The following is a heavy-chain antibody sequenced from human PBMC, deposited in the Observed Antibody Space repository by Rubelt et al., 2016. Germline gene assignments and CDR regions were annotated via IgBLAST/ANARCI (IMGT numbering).Heavy chain of an antibody. CDR1: GYTFTGYY. D-gene: IGHD6-19*01. V-gene: IGHV1-2*02. J-gene: IGHJ4*02. Sequence: QVQLVQSGAEVKKPGASVKVSCKASGYTFTGYYMHWVRQAPGQGLEWMGWINPNSGGTNSEQEFQGRVTRTRDTSICTAYRKLGRLRSDDTAGYYCAGGEQWLDLWGQGTLVTVSS. CDR2: INPNSGGT. CDR3: AGGEQWLDL.